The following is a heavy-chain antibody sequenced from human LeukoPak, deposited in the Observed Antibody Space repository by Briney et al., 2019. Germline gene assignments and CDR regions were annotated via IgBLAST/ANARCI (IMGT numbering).Heavy chain of an antibody. CDR3: ARHDSSGRGHDAFDI. J-gene: IGHJ3*02. Sequence: KPSETLSLTCTVSGGSVSSGSYYWSWIRQPPGKGLEWIGYIYYSGSTNYNPSLKSRVTISVDTSKNQFSLKLSSVTAADTAVYYCARHDSSGRGHDAFDIWGQGTMVTVSS. CDR2: IYYSGST. CDR1: GGSVSSGSYY. D-gene: IGHD3-22*01. V-gene: IGHV4-61*01.